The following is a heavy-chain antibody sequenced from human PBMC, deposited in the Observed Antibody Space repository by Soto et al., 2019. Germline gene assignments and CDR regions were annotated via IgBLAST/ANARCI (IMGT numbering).Heavy chain of an antibody. D-gene: IGHD2-8*01. CDR1: GLSYSDYG. CDR3: ARDIESVTAKHFFYYYAMDV. J-gene: IGHJ6*02. Sequence: ASVKGSRKTSGLSYSDYGRNWLRKATGQGLEWMGWVSANNGHTNYAQNLQGRVSMTTDTSTSTAYMELRGLTFDDTAVYYCARDIESVTAKHFFYYYAMDVWGQGTTVTAP. CDR2: VSANNGHT. V-gene: IGHV1-18*01.